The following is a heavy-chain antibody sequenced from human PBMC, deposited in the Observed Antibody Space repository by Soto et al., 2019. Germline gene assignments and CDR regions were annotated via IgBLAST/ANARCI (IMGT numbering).Heavy chain of an antibody. Sequence: SVKVSCKASGGTFSSYTISWVRQAPGQGLEWMGRIIPILGIANYAQKFQGRVTITADKSTSTAYMELSSLRSEDTAVYYCAREDCSGGSCYPEYFQHWGQGTLVTVSS. J-gene: IGHJ1*01. D-gene: IGHD2-15*01. CDR1: GGTFSSYT. V-gene: IGHV1-69*04. CDR2: IIPILGIA. CDR3: AREDCSGGSCYPEYFQH.